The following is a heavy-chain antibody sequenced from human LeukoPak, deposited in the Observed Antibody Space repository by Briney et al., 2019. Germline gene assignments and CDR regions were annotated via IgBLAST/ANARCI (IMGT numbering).Heavy chain of an antibody. CDR2: IHTSGTT. Sequence: SETLSLTCTVSGGSISSYYWSWIRQPPGKGPEWIGYIHTSGTTNYNPSLKGRVTISADTSKNQFSLKLSSVTAADTAVYFCARRTPENFDYWGQGTVVIVSS. CDR3: ARRTPENFDY. D-gene: IGHD1-14*01. V-gene: IGHV4-4*09. J-gene: IGHJ4*02. CDR1: GGSISSYY.